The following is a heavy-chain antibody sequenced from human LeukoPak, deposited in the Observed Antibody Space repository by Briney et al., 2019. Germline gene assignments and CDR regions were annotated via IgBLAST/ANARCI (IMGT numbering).Heavy chain of an antibody. CDR2: ISGSGGSA. D-gene: IGHD5-24*01. V-gene: IGHV3-23*01. J-gene: IGHJ3*02. CDR1: GFTFNNYA. Sequence: GGSLRLSCAASGFTFNNYAMSRVRQAPGKGLEWVSAISGSGGSAYYADSVKGRFTISRDNSKNTLYLQMNSLRAEDTAVYYCAKDLEMAPDAFDIWGQGTMVTVSS. CDR3: AKDLEMAPDAFDI.